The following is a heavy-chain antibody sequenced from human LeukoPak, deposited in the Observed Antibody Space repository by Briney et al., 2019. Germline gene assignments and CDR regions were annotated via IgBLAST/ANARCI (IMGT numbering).Heavy chain of an antibody. J-gene: IGHJ4*02. D-gene: IGHD1-26*01. CDR2: ISSSSTYI. CDR1: GFIFSGYS. CDR3: ARRRDSGSLQHFDY. V-gene: IGHV3-21*04. Sequence: GGSLRLSCVASGFIFSGYSMNWVRQAPGKGLEWVSSISSSSTYIYYADSLKGRFTISRDNAKNSLYLQMNSLRAEDTAVYYCARRRDSGSLQHFDYWGQGTLVTVSS.